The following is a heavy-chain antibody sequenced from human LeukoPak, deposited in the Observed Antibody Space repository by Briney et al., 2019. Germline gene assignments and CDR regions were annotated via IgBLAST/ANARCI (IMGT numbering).Heavy chain of an antibody. CDR1: GFTFGTYW. V-gene: IGHV3-74*01. D-gene: IGHD3-22*01. Sequence: PGGSLRLSCAASGFTFGTYWMHWVRQGPGKGLVWVSRINPDGSSTTYADSVKGRFTISRDNAKNTLYLQMSSLGAEDTAVYYCARGRYYYDPLDYWGPGTLVTVSS. CDR2: INPDGSST. CDR3: ARGRYYYDPLDY. J-gene: IGHJ4*02.